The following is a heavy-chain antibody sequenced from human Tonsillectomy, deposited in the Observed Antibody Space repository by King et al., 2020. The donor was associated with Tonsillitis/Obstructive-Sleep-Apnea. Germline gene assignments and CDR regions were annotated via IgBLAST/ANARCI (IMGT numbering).Heavy chain of an antibody. V-gene: IGHV4-34*01. J-gene: IGHJ3*02. Sequence: VQLQQWGAGLLKPSETLSLTCGVYGGSFSGYYWSWIRQPPGKGLEWIGEINHSRGTKYNPSLKSRVTISVDMSKNQFSLKLSSVTAADTAVYYCARQAVAASLGAFDIWGQGTMVTVSS. CDR1: GGSFSGYY. CDR2: INHSRGT. D-gene: IGHD6-19*01. CDR3: ARQAVAASLGAFDI.